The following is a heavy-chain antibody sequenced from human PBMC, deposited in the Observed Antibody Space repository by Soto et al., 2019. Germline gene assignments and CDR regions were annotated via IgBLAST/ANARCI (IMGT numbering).Heavy chain of an antibody. Sequence: PSETLSLTCTVSGGSISSYYWSWIRQPPGKGLEWIGHIYYSGSTNYNPSLKSRVTISVDTSKNQFSLKLSSVTAADTAVYYCARAESGYCDYWGQGTLVTVSS. J-gene: IGHJ4*02. D-gene: IGHD3-3*01. V-gene: IGHV4-59*01. CDR2: IYYSGST. CDR1: GGSISSYY. CDR3: ARAESGYCDY.